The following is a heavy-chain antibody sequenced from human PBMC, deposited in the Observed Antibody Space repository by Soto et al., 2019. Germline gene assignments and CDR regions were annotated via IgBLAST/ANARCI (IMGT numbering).Heavy chain of an antibody. CDR3: ARAPPPYYDFWSGSDTNDAFDI. D-gene: IGHD3-3*01. Sequence: ETLSLTCAVYGGSFSGYYWNWIRQPPGEGLEWIGEISHSGSTNYNPSLESRVTISVDTSKNQFSLKLSSVTAADTALYYCARAPPPYYDFWSGSDTNDAFDIWGQGTMVTVSS. CDR1: GGSFSGYY. J-gene: IGHJ3*02. V-gene: IGHV4-34*01. CDR2: ISHSGST.